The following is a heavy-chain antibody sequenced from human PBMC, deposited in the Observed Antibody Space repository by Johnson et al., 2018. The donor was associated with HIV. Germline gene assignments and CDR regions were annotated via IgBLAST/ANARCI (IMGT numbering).Heavy chain of an antibody. CDR1: KFTFTSNV. Sequence: VQLVESGGGLEEPGGSLRLSCVVSKFTFTSNVMGCVRQASGKGLEWVSGINWNGGSPGYADSVKGRFTISRDNAKNSLYLQMNSLRAEDTALYYCAKVPDLLNWEANAFDIWGQGTMVTVSS. D-gene: IGHD7-27*01. CDR3: AKVPDLLNWEANAFDI. CDR2: INWNGGSP. V-gene: IGHV3-20*04. J-gene: IGHJ3*02.